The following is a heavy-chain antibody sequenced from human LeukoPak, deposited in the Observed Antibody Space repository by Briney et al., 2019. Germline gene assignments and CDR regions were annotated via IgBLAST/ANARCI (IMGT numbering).Heavy chain of an antibody. CDR3: ARGLGYCSSTSCPKNDY. CDR1: GGTFSSYA. V-gene: IGHV1-69*01. CDR2: IIPIFGTA. D-gene: IGHD2-2*01. J-gene: IGHJ4*02. Sequence: SVKVSCKASGGTFSSYAISWVRQAPGQGLEWMGAIIPIFGTANYAQKFQGRVTITADESTSTAYMELSSLRSEDTAVYYCARGLGYCSSTSCPKNDYWGQGTLVTVSS.